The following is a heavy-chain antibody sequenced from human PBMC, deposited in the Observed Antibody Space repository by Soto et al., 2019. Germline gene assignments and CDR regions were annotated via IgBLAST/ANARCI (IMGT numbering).Heavy chain of an antibody. V-gene: IGHV3-23*01. CDR1: GFTFSSYA. J-gene: IGHJ5*02. CDR3: AKDRYNGYYVDWFDT. D-gene: IGHD4-17*01. CDR2: ISGSGGST. Sequence: EVQLLESGGGLVQPGGSLRLSCAASGFTFSSYAMSWVRQAPGKGLEWVSAISGSGGSTYYADSVKGRFTISRDNSKNTLYLQMNSLIAEDTAVYYCAKDRYNGYYVDWFDTWVKGTLVTVSS.